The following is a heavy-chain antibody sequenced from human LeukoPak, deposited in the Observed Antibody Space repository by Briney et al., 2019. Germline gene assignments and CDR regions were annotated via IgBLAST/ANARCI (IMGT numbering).Heavy chain of an antibody. Sequence: GGSLRLSCAASGFTFSSYSMNWVRQAPGKGLEWVSYISSSSSTIYYADSVKGRFTISRDNAKNSLLLQMNSLRAEDTAVYYCARAVVPAAIGLGYFDYWGQGTLVTVSS. CDR3: ARAVVPAAIGLGYFDY. J-gene: IGHJ4*02. V-gene: IGHV3-48*04. D-gene: IGHD2-2*01. CDR1: GFTFSSYS. CDR2: ISSSSSTI.